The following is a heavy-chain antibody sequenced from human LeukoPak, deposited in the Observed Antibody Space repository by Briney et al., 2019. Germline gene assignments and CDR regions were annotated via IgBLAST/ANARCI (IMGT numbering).Heavy chain of an antibody. V-gene: IGHV3-30*02. J-gene: IGHJ3*02. CDR3: ARDHSSGLDAFDI. Sequence: PGGSLRLSCAASGFTFSSYGMHWVRQAPGKGLEWVAFIRYDGSNKYYADSVKGRFTISRDNSKNTLYLQMNSLRAEDTAVYYCARDHSSGLDAFDIWGQGTMVTVSS. CDR1: GFTFSSYG. CDR2: IRYDGSNK. D-gene: IGHD6-19*01.